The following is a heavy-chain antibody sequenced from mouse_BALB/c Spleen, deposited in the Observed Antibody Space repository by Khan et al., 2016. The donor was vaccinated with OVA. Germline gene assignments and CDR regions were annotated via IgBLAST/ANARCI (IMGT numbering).Heavy chain of an antibody. V-gene: IGHV14-1*02. CDR3: TRDGYSPWFAY. CDR2: IDPENGNN. J-gene: IGHJ3*01. Sequence: VQLKESGAELVRPGALVKLSCKASGFNIKDYYIHWVKQRPEQGLEWIGWIDPENGNNIYDPKFLGKASITVDTSSNTADLQLSSLTSEDTAVYYCTRDGYSPWFAYWGQGTLVTVSA. D-gene: IGHD2-3*01. CDR1: GFNIKDYY.